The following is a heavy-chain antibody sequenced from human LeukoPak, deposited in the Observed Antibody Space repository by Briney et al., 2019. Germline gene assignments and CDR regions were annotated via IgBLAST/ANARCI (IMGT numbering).Heavy chain of an antibody. J-gene: IGHJ4*02. CDR2: MNPNRGNT. CDR3: ATATYYYDSSGSPGDY. D-gene: IGHD3-22*01. CDR1: GYTFTSYD. Sequence: ASVKVSCKASGYTFTSYDINWVRQATGQGLEWMGWMNPNRGNTGYAQKFQGRVSITRNTSISTAYMELSSLRSENTAVYYCATATYYYDSSGSPGDYWGQGTLVTVSS. V-gene: IGHV1-8*03.